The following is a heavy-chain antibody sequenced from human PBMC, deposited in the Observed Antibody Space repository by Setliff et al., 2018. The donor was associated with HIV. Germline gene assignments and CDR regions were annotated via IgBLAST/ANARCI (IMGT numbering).Heavy chain of an antibody. CDR2: ISGSGGGT. D-gene: IGHD2-15*01. J-gene: IGHJ6*03. V-gene: IGHV3-48*01. CDR3: ARAGVVEGYYYYYYMDV. Sequence: PGGSLRLSCAASGFTFSTYRMNWVRQAPGKGLEWVSSISGSGGGTHYADSVRGRFTISRDDAEKSVYLQMNSLRAEDTAVYYCARAGVVEGYYYYYYMDVWGKGTTVTVSS. CDR1: GFTFSTYR.